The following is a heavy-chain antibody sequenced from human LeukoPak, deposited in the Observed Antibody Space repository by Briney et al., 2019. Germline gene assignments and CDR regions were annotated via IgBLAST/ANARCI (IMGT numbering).Heavy chain of an antibody. CDR2: IYYSGST. J-gene: IGHJ4*02. Sequence: SETLSLTCTVSGGSISSSSYYWGWIRQPPGKGLEWIGSIYYSGSTYYNPSLKSRVTISVDTSKNQFSLKLSSVTAADTAVYYCARAHSGYDDYWGQGTLVTVSS. D-gene: IGHD5-12*01. CDR1: GGSISSSSYY. CDR3: ARAHSGYDDY. V-gene: IGHV4-39*07.